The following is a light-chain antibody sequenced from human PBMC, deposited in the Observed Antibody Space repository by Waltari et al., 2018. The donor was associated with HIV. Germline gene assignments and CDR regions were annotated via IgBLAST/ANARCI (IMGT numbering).Light chain of an antibody. J-gene: IGLJ2*01. Sequence: PHPPSASGTPGKRVTIYCSCSSSNVGRNDVYWYQKFPGSAPQIVIYRDNQRPPGVSDRFSDSKSGAAASLAISGLRSEDEADFYCSTWDDSLKDVLFGGGTKLTVL. V-gene: IGLV1-47*01. CDR2: RDN. CDR3: STWDDSLKDVL. CDR1: SSNVGRND.